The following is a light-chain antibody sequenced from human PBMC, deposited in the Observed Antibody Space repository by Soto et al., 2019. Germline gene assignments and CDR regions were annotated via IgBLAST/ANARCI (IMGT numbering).Light chain of an antibody. Sequence: EIVMTQSPATLSVSPGERATLSCRASQSVGSNLAWYQQKPVQAPRLLIYGASTRATGIPARFSGSGSGTEFTLTISSLQAEDFAIYLCLQNNNWPPDRTFGQGTKVEIK. J-gene: IGKJ1*01. CDR2: GAS. V-gene: IGKV3-15*01. CDR1: QSVGSN. CDR3: LQNNNWPPDRT.